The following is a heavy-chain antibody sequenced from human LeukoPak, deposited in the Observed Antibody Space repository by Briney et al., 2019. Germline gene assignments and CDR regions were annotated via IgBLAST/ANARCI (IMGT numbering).Heavy chain of an antibody. CDR2: ISSSGNT. J-gene: IGHJ4*02. CDR1: GGSISSPPYD. D-gene: IGHD5-24*01. CDR3: ARHLSQGDGNKRGFDN. Sequence: PSQTLSLTCTVSGGSISSPPYDCGWIRQPPGKGLEYIGSISSSGNTYYNASLQSRVTISVDASKNQFSLKLGSVTAADTAVYFCARHLSQGDGNKRGFDNWGQGTLVTVSS. V-gene: IGHV4-39*01.